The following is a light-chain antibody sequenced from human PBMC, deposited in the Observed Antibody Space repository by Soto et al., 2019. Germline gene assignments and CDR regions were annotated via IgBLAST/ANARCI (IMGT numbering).Light chain of an antibody. V-gene: IGKV1-12*01. J-gene: IGKJ2*02. Sequence: DIQMTQSPSAVSASVGDSVTITCRASQGVSTYLAWYQQKPGKAPNLLIFAATTLQSGVPSRFSGSVYGTDFTLTITSVQPEDLGSYYCQQADTFPRTFGQGTKLEIK. CDR3: QQADTFPRT. CDR2: AAT. CDR1: QGVSTY.